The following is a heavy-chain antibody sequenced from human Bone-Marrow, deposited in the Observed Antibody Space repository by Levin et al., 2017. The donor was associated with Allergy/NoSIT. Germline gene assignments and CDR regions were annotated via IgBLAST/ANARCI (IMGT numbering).Heavy chain of an antibody. J-gene: IGHJ4*02. CDR2: INHSGST. V-gene: IGHV4-34*01. CDR3: ARIGYCSGGSCYSSSTFDY. CDR1: GGSFSGYY. Sequence: SQTLSLTCAVYGGSFSGYYWSWIRQPPGKGLEWIGEINHSGSTNYNPSLKSRVTISVDTSKNQFSLKLSSVTAADTAVYYCARIGYCSGGSCYSSSTFDYWGQGTLVTVSS. D-gene: IGHD2-15*01.